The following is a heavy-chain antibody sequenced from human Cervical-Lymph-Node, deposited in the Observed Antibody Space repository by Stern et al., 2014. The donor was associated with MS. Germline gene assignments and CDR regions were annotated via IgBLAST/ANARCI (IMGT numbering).Heavy chain of an antibody. CDR2: IWYDGSNK. Sequence: QVQLVQSGGGVVQPGRSLRLSCAASGFTFSSYGMHWVRQAPGKGLEWVAVIWYDGSNKYYADSVKGRFTISRDNSKNTLYLQMNSLRAEDTAVYYCAREGLRPNEKGYFDYWGQGTLVTVSS. J-gene: IGHJ4*02. V-gene: IGHV3-33*01. CDR3: AREGLRPNEKGYFDY. CDR1: GFTFSSYG.